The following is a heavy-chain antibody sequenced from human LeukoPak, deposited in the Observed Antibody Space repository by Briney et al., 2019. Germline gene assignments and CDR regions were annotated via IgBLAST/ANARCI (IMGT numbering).Heavy chain of an antibody. CDR3: AGAAAANFWFDP. CDR1: GFTFSSYG. Sequence: GGSLRLPCAASGFTFSSYGMHWVRQAPGKGLEWVAVISYDGSNKYYADSVKGRFTISRDNSKNTLYLQMNSLRAEDTAVYYCAGAAAANFWFDPWGQGTLVTVSS. D-gene: IGHD6-13*01. J-gene: IGHJ5*02. V-gene: IGHV3-30*03. CDR2: ISYDGSNK.